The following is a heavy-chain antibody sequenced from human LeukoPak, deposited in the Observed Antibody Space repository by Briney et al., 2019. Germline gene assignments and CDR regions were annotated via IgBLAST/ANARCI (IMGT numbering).Heavy chain of an antibody. CDR2: ISYDGSNK. J-gene: IGHJ4*02. D-gene: IGHD5-12*01. V-gene: IGHV3-30*04. CDR1: GLTFSSYA. Sequence: GGSLRLSCAASGLTFSSYAMHWVRQAPGKGLEWVAVISYDGSNKYYADSVKGRFTISRDNSKNTLYLQMNSLRAEDTAVYYCASGGSGYDLDYWGQGTLVTVSS. CDR3: ASGGSGYDLDY.